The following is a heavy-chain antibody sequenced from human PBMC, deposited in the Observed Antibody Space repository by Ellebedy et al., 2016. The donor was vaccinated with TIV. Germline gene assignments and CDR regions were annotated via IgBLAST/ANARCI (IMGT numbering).Heavy chain of an antibody. CDR3: ARENPRYCSGGSCYYNWYFDL. CDR2: IIPILGIA. Sequence: AASVTVSCKASGGTFSSYAISWVRQAPGQGLEWMGRIIPILGIANYAKKFQGRVTITADKSTSTAYMELSSLRAEETAVYYCARENPRYCSGGSCYYNWYFDLWGRGTLVTVSS. CDR1: GGTFSSYA. J-gene: IGHJ2*01. V-gene: IGHV1-69*04. D-gene: IGHD2-15*01.